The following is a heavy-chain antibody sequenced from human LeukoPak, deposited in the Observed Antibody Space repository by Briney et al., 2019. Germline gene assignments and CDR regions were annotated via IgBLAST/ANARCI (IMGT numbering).Heavy chain of an antibody. V-gene: IGHV3-9*01. CDR3: AKEASFDAFDI. Sequence: PGGSLRLSCAASGFIFDDYAMHWVRQAPGKGLEWVSGISWNSGSIGYADSVKGRFTISRDNAKNSLYLQMNSLRAEDTALYYCAKEASFDAFDIWGQGTMVTVSS. CDR2: ISWNSGSI. CDR1: GFIFDDYA. J-gene: IGHJ3*02.